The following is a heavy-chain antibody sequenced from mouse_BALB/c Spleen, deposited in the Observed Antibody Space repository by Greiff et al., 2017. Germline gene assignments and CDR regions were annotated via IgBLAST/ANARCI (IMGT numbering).Heavy chain of an antibody. J-gene: IGHJ3*01. D-gene: IGHD2-10*02. V-gene: IGHV8-12*01. CDR2: IYWDDDK. CDR1: GFSLSTSGMG. Sequence: QVTLKESGPGILQPSQTLSLTCSFSGFSLSTSGMGVSWIRQPSGKGLEWLAHIYWDDDKRYNPSLKSRLTISKDTSSNQVFLKITSVDTADTATYYCARRREYGNSFAYWGQGTLVTVSA. CDR3: ARRREYGNSFAY.